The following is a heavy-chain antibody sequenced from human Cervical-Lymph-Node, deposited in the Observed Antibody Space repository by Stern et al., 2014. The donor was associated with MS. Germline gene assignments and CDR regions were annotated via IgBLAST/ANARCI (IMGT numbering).Heavy chain of an antibody. V-gene: IGHV4-34*01. Sequence: QVQLQQWGAGLLKPSETLSLTCAVYGGSFDAFYWSWIRQPPGKGLEWIGETSHSEYTNYNPSLKSRVTISVDTSKNQISLKMNSVTAADTAVYYCARTWIAVRDTKWFDPWGQGTLVTVSS. D-gene: IGHD2-21*01. J-gene: IGHJ5*02. CDR1: GGSFDAFY. CDR3: ARTWIAVRDTKWFDP. CDR2: TSHSEYT.